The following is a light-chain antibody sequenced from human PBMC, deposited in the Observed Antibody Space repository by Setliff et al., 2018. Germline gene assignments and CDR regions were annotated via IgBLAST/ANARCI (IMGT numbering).Light chain of an antibody. V-gene: IGLV2-14*01. CDR2: DVS. J-gene: IGLJ1*01. CDR1: SSGVGGYNY. Sequence: QSALAHPASVSGSPGQSITISCTGTSSGVGGYNYVSWYQQHPGKAPKLMIYDVSKRPSGVSNRFSGSKSGNTASLTISGLQAEDEADYYCSSYTSSSPYVFGTGTKVTVL. CDR3: SSYTSSSPYV.